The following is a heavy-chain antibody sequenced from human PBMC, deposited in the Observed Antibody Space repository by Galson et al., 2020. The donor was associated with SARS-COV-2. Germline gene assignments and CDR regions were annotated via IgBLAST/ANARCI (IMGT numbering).Heavy chain of an antibody. CDR2: ISYDGSNK. V-gene: IGHV3-30*04. Sequence: GGSLRLSCAASGFTFSSYAMHWVRQAPGKGLEWVAVISYDGSNKYYADSVKGRFTISRDNSKNTLYLQMNSLRAEDTAVYYCARNYYDSSDAFDIWGQGTMVTVSS. D-gene: IGHD3-22*01. CDR3: ARNYYDSSDAFDI. J-gene: IGHJ3*02. CDR1: GFTFSSYA.